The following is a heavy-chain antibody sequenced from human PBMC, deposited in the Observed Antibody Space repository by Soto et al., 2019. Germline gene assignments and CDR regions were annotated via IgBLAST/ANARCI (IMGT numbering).Heavy chain of an antibody. D-gene: IGHD3-10*01. CDR3: ARGERNYYGSGSYEDY. CDR2: IKQDGSEK. V-gene: IGHV3-7*01. J-gene: IGHJ4*02. Sequence: EVQLVESGGGLVQPGGSLRLSCAASGFTFSSYWMSWVRQAPGKGLEWVANIKQDGSEKYYVDSVKGRFTIARDNAKNSLYLQMNSLRAEDTAVYYCARGERNYYGSGSYEDYWGQGTLVTVSS. CDR1: GFTFSSYW.